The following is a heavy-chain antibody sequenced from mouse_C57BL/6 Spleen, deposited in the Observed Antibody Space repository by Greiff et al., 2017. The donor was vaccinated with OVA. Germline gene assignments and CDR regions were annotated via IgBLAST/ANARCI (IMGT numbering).Heavy chain of an antibody. Sequence: EVQVVESGGGLVQPKGSLKLSCAASGFSFNTYAMNWVRQAPGKGLEWVARIRSKSNNYATYYADSVKDRFTISRDDSESMLYLQMNNLKTEDTAMYYCVRSKPTYFDYWGQGTTLTVSS. CDR1: GFSFNTYA. CDR3: VRSKPTYFDY. V-gene: IGHV10-1*01. CDR2: IRSKSNNYAT. J-gene: IGHJ2*01.